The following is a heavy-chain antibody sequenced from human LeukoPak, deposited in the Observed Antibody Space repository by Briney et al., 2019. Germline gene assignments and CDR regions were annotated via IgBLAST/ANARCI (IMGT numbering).Heavy chain of an antibody. Sequence: HPGGSLRLSCAASGFTFSSYEMNWVRQAPGKGLEWVSYISSSGSTIYYADSVKGRFTISRDNAENSLYLQMNSLRAEDTAVYYCARDSNYFYYMDVWGKGTTVTVSS. CDR1: GFTFSSYE. CDR2: ISSSGSTI. D-gene: IGHD2/OR15-2a*01. V-gene: IGHV3-48*03. CDR3: ARDSNYFYYMDV. J-gene: IGHJ6*03.